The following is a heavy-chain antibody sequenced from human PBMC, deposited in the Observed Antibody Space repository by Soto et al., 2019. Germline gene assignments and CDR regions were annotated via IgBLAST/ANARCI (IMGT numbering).Heavy chain of an antibody. CDR2: IYYSGST. J-gene: IGHJ4*02. CDR3: ARRYGGNFDF. D-gene: IGHD1-26*01. V-gene: IGHV4-59*07. Sequence: PRDTLALTGALGGRSISSYYWSWIRQPPGKGLEWIGYIYYSGSTNYNPSLKSRVTISVDTSKNQFSLKLSSVTAADTAVYYCARRYGGNFDFWGQGTTVTVS. CDR1: GRSISSYY.